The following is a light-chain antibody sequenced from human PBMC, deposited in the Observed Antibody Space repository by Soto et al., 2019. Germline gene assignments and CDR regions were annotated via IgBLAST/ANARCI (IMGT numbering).Light chain of an antibody. J-gene: IGLJ1*01. CDR1: KSDIGIYDF. Sequence: QSALTQPPSASGSPGQSVTISCTRSKSDIGIYDFVSWYQHHPGKAPRLIIYEVVQRPSGVPDRFSGSKSGNTASLTVSGLQAEDEADYFCKSYAGSNTYVFGTGTKLTVL. CDR3: KSYAGSNTYV. V-gene: IGLV2-8*01. CDR2: EVV.